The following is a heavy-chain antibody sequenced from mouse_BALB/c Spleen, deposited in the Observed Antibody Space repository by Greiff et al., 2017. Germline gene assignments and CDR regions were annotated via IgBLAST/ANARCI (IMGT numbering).Heavy chain of an antibody. CDR1: GYTFTSYW. D-gene: IGHD1-1*01. CDR2: INPSTGYT. J-gene: IGHJ4*01. CDR3: ASRGSSYRMDY. V-gene: IGHV1S81*02. Sequence: QVQLQQPGAELVKPGASVKLSCKASGYTFTSYWMHWVKQRPGQGLEWIGEINPSTGYTEYNQKFKDKATLTADKSSSTAYMQLSSLTSEDSAVYYCASRGSSYRMDYWGQGTSVTVSS.